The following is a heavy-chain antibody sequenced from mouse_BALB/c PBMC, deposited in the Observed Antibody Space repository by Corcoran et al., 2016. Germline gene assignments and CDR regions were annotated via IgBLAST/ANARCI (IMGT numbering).Heavy chain of an antibody. Sequence: QIQLVQSGPELKKPGETVKISCKASGYTFTNYGMNWVKQAPGKGLKWMGWINTYTGEPTYDDDFKGRFAFSLETAASTAYLQINNLKNEDTATYFCARRASIRLRRYYAMDYWGQGTSVTVSS. CDR3: ARRASIRLRRYYAMDY. CDR2: INTYTGEP. V-gene: IGHV9-3-1*01. J-gene: IGHJ4*01. D-gene: IGHD2-4*01. CDR1: GYTFTNYG.